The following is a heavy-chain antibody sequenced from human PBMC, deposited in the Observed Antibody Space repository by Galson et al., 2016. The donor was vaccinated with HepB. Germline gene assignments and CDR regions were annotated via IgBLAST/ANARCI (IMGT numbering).Heavy chain of an antibody. Sequence: SLRLSCAASGFTFSDYSMNWVRQAPGKGLEWVSAISRSGDYISYADSVKGRFTSPRANPKNSVYLQMDTLRAEDTAVDYCARDVVRMATNPIDYWGQGTLVTVSS. CDR1: GFTFSDYS. D-gene: IGHD5-24*01. CDR2: ISRSGDYI. V-gene: IGHV3-21*01. J-gene: IGHJ4*02. CDR3: ARDVVRMATNPIDY.